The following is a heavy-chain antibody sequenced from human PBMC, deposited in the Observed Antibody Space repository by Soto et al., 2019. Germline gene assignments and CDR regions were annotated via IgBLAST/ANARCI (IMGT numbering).Heavy chain of an antibody. Sequence: PGGSLRLSCAASGFTFSSYGMHWVRQAPGKGLEWVAVISYDGSNKYYADSVKGRFTISRDNSKNTLYLQMNSLRAEDTAVYYCAKDNPYYDILTGYSGGSYYGMDVWGQGTTVTVSS. D-gene: IGHD3-9*01. CDR1: GFTFSSYG. J-gene: IGHJ6*02. CDR3: AKDNPYYDILTGYSGGSYYGMDV. V-gene: IGHV3-30*18. CDR2: ISYDGSNK.